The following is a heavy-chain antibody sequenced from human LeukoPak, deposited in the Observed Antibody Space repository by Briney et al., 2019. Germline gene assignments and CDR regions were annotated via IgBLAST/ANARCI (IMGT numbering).Heavy chain of an antibody. CDR2: IYYSGST. V-gene: IGHV4-31*03. CDR1: GGSISSGGYY. J-gene: IGHJ4*02. CDR3: ARLRFGEEDY. Sequence: SPTLSLTCTVSGGSISSGGYYWSWIRQHPGKGLEWIGYIYYSGSTYYNPSLKSRVTISVDTSKNQFSLKLSSVTAADTAVYYCARLRFGEEDYWGQGTLVTVSS. D-gene: IGHD3-10*01.